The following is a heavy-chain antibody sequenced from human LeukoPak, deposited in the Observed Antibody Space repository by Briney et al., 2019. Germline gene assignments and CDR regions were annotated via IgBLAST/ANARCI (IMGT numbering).Heavy chain of an antibody. CDR3: AKSGPLGGGYFDY. CDR1: GFTFDGYS. Sequence: GRSLRLSCAASGFTFDGYSMHWVRQVPGKASEWVAGITKNSDGMGYADSVKGRFSISRDNAKNSLYLQMNSLRVEDMAFYYCAKSGPLGGGYFDYWGQGTLVIVSS. CDR2: ITKNSDGM. J-gene: IGHJ4*02. V-gene: IGHV3-9*03. D-gene: IGHD3-16*01.